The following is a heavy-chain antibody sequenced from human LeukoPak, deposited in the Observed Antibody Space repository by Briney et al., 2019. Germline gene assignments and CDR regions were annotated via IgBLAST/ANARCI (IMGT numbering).Heavy chain of an antibody. CDR2: INPIFGTA. J-gene: IGHJ6*04. V-gene: IGHV1-69*06. CDR3: ARDPSYDILTGDGEADYYYGMDV. Sequence: GSSVKVSCKASGGTFSSYAISWVRQAPGQGLEWMGGINPIFGTANYAQKFQGRVTITADKYTSTAYMELSSLRSEDTAVYYCARDPSYDILTGDGEADYYYGMDVWGKGTTVTVSS. CDR1: GGTFSSYA. D-gene: IGHD3-9*01.